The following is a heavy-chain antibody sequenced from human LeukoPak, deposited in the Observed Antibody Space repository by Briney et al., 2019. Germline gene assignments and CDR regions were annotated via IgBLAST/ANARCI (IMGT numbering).Heavy chain of an antibody. Sequence: SETLSLTCTVSVGSISSYYWSWIRQPPGRGLEWIAYISDIGSINYSPSLKSRVTISLDTSKNQFSLKLSSVTAADTAVYYCAGHHPRNTVDFWGQGTLVTVSS. CDR3: AGHHPRNTVDF. D-gene: IGHD2/OR15-2a*01. CDR1: VGSISSYY. CDR2: ISDIGSI. V-gene: IGHV4-59*08. J-gene: IGHJ4*02.